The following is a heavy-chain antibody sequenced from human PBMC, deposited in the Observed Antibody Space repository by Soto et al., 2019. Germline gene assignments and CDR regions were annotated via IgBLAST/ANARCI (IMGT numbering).Heavy chain of an antibody. J-gene: IGHJ4*02. V-gene: IGHV2-70*01. CDR1: GFSLTTSRMC. Sequence: SGPTLVNPTQSRRLTCTFSGFSLTTSRMCVTWTRQPPGKALEWLALINWRDNKYYTTSLKTRLTLSKDTSKNQVVLTLTNMDPVDTGTYYCARILKGGTFDWLQIDCWGQGTLVTVSS. D-gene: IGHD3-9*01. CDR3: ARILKGGTFDWLQIDC. CDR2: INWRDNK.